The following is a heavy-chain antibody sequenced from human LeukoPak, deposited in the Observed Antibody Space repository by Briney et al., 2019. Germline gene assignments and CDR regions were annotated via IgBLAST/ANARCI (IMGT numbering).Heavy chain of an antibody. CDR3: ARLSTPVTTNYYYGMDV. CDR2: IYYRGST. CDR1: GGSISSSSYY. Sequence: PSETLSLTCTVSGGSISSSSYYWGWIRQPPGKGLEWIGSIYYRGSTYYNPSLKSRVTISVDTSKNQFSLKLSSVTAADTAVYYCARLSTPVTTNYYYGMDVWGQGTTVTVSS. V-gene: IGHV4-39*01. D-gene: IGHD4-17*01. J-gene: IGHJ6*02.